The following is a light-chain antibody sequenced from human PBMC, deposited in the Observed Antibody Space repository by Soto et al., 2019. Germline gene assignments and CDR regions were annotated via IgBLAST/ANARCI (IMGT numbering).Light chain of an antibody. J-gene: IGKJ1*01. V-gene: IGKV4-1*01. CDR3: QQYYSTPT. CDR2: WAS. CDR1: QSVLYSSNNKNY. Sequence: DLVLNRSPEYLALPLGKSARTNCKSSQSVLYSSNNKNYLAWYQQKPGQPPKLLIYWASTRESGVPDRFSGSGSGTDFTLTISSLQAEDVAVYYCQQYYSTPTFGQGTKVDI.